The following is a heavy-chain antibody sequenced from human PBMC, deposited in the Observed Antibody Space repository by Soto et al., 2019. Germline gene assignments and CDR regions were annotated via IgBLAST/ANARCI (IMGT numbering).Heavy chain of an antibody. J-gene: IGHJ4*02. CDR1: GGSTSDKSYF. Sequence: SETLSLSCAVSGGSTSDKSYFWGWVRQTPGKGLEWIGSMYYSGSSYYNPSLKSRVAISVDTSKNQFSLKLRSVTAADTAVYFCARQRLLRLKPDFDIWGQGTLVTVSS. V-gene: IGHV4-39*01. CDR2: MYYSGSS. D-gene: IGHD2-21*02. CDR3: ARQRLLRLKPDFDI.